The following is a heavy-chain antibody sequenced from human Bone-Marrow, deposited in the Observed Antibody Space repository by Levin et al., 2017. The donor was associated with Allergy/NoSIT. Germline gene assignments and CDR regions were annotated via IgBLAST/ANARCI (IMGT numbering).Heavy chain of an antibody. Sequence: ASVKVSCKASGYTFTGYYMHWVRQAPGQGLEWMGWINPNSGGTNYAQKFQGRVTMTRDTSISTAYMELSRLRSDDTAVYYCARDLVVVTALDYWGQGTLVTVSS. CDR3: ARDLVVVTALDY. CDR2: INPNSGGT. D-gene: IGHD2-21*02. CDR1: GYTFTGYY. J-gene: IGHJ4*02. V-gene: IGHV1-2*02.